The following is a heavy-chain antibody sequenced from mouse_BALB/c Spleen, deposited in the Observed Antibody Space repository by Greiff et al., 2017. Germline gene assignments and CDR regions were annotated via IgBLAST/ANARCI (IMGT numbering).Heavy chain of an antibody. V-gene: IGHV3-6*02. Sequence: DVKLVESGPGLVKPSQSLSLTCSVTGYSITSGYYWNWIRQFPGNKLEWMGYISYDGSNNYNPSLKNRISITRDTSENQFFLKLNSVTTEDTATYYCARHPGQQAGLGYYAMGDWGQRASVTVSS. J-gene: IGHJ4*01. CDR2: ISYDGSN. CDR1: GYSITSGYY. CDR3: ARHPGQQAGLGYYAMGD.